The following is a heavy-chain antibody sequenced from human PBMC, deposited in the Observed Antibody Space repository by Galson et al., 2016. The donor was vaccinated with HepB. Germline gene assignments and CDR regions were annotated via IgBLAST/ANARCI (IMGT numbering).Heavy chain of an antibody. V-gene: IGHV7-4-1*02. D-gene: IGHD3-10*01. CDR3: TRSGAGGNAFDF. Sequence: SVKVSCKASGYIFMSYALNWVRQAPGQGLEWMAWISTVTGNPTYAQDFTGRFVFSLDSSVSTAYLQINTLQAEDTAVYFCTRSGAGGNAFDFWGQGTMVTVSS. CDR1: GYIFMSYA. CDR2: ISTVTGNP. J-gene: IGHJ3*01.